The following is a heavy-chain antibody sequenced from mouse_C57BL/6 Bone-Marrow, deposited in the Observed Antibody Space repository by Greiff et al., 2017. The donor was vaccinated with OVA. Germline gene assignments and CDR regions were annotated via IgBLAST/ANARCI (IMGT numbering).Heavy chain of an antibody. V-gene: IGHV5-12*01. Sequence: EVNVVESGGGLVQPGGSLKLSCAASGFTFSDYYMYWVRQTPEKRLEWVAYISNGGGSTYYPDTVKGRFTISRDNAKNTLYLQMSRLKSEDTAMYYCARHPNDYDAMDYWGQGTSVTVSS. CDR1: GFTFSDYY. J-gene: IGHJ4*01. CDR2: ISNGGGST. CDR3: ARHPNDYDAMDY.